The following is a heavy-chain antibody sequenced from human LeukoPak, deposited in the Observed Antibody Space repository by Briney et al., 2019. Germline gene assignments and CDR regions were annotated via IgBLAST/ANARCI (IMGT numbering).Heavy chain of an antibody. CDR2: IYASGSS. Sequence: SETLSLTCTVSGVSITTYYWSWIRQPPGKGLEWIGYIYASGSSNYNPSLKSRVTISVDTLKNQFSLKLTSVTAADTAVYYCGRLNQARDAFDFWGQGTMVTVSS. J-gene: IGHJ3*01. V-gene: IGHV4-4*09. CDR3: GRLNQARDAFDF. CDR1: GVSITTYY.